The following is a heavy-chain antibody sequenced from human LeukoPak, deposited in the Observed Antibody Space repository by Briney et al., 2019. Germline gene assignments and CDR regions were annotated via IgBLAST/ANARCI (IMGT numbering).Heavy chain of an antibody. Sequence: SETLSPTCTVSGGSISSYYWSWIRQPPGKGLEWIGYIYYSGSTNYNPSLKSRVTISVDTSKNQFSLKLSSVTAADTAVYYCATRYGSGSYTSYWGQGTLVTVSS. J-gene: IGHJ4*02. CDR2: IYYSGST. CDR3: ATRYGSGSYTSY. D-gene: IGHD3-10*01. CDR1: GGSISSYY. V-gene: IGHV4-59*12.